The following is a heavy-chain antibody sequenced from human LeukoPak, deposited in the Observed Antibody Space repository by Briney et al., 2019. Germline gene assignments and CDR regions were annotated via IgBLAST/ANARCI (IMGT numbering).Heavy chain of an antibody. CDR3: ARRRVRGVIDY. CDR1: GGSISSSSYY. J-gene: IGHJ4*02. D-gene: IGHD3-10*01. CDR2: IYYSGST. V-gene: IGHV4-39*01. Sequence: SETLSLTCTVSGGSISSSSYYWGWIRQPPGKGLEWIGSIYYSGSTYYNPSLKSRVTISVDTSKNQFSLKLSSVTAADTAVYYCARRRVRGVIDYWGQGTLVTVSS.